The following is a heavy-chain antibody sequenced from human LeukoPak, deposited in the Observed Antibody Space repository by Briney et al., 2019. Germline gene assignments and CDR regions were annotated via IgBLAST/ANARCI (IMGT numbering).Heavy chain of an antibody. D-gene: IGHD3-3*01. CDR3: AKPARITIFGVENADAFDL. CDR2: ISNSGGST. Sequence: GGSLRLSCAASGFIFSTYAMSWVRQAPGEGLEWVSTISNSGGSTNYADSVKGRFTISRDNSKSTLYLQMDSLRAEDTALYYCAKPARITIFGVENADAFDLWGQGTMVIVSS. J-gene: IGHJ3*01. CDR1: GFIFSTYA. V-gene: IGHV3-23*01.